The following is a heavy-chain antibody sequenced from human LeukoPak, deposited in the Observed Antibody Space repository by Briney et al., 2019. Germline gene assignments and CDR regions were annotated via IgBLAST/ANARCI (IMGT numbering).Heavy chain of an antibody. V-gene: IGHV1-69*05. CDR2: IIPIFGTA. Sequence: ASVKVSCKASGGTFSSYAVSWVRQAPGQGLEWMGGIIPIFGTANYAQKFQGRVTIATDESTSTAYMELSSLRSEDTAVYYCASGGYSGYDLEYWGQGILVTVSS. J-gene: IGHJ4*02. D-gene: IGHD5-12*01. CDR3: ASGGYSGYDLEY. CDR1: GGTFSSYA.